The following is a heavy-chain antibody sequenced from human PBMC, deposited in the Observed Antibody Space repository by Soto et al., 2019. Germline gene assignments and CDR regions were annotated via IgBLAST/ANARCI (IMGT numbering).Heavy chain of an antibody. J-gene: IGHJ5*02. V-gene: IGHV4-39*01. Sequence: SETLSLTCTVSGGSISSSSYYWGWIRQPPGKGLEWIGSIYYSGSTYYNPSLKSRVTISVDTSKNQFSLKLSSVTAADTAVYYWARHEYKDPSNGFDPWGQGTLVTVSS. D-gene: IGHD1-1*01. CDR2: IYYSGST. CDR3: ARHEYKDPSNGFDP. CDR1: GGSISSSSYY.